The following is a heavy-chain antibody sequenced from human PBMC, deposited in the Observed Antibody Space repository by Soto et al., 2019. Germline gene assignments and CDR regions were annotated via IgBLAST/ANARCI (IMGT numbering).Heavy chain of an antibody. CDR1: GYTFTDSH. CDR2: INPKTGDT. J-gene: IGHJ4*02. Sequence: ASVKVSCKASGYTFTDSHIHWVRQAPGQVLEWLGWINPKTGDTNYPQKFQGRITMTRDTSMSTAYMELTNLTSDDTAVYYCERDPPRYFTSSPEGAGLWGQGTLVTASS. CDR3: ERDPPRYFTSSPEGAGL. V-gene: IGHV1-2*02. D-gene: IGHD2-21*01.